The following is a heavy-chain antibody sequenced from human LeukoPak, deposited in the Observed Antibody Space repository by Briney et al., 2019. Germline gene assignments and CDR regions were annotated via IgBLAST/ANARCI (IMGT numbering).Heavy chain of an antibody. CDR3: AKDFYSSSWYGFSNWFDP. Sequence: GGSLRLSCAASGFTFSSYGIHWVRQAPGKGLEWVAFIRYDGSNKYYADSVKGRFTISRDNSKNTLYLQMNSLRAEDTAVYYCAKDFYSSSWYGFSNWFDPWGQGTLVTVSS. CDR1: GFTFSSYG. V-gene: IGHV3-30*02. D-gene: IGHD6-13*01. CDR2: IRYDGSNK. J-gene: IGHJ5*02.